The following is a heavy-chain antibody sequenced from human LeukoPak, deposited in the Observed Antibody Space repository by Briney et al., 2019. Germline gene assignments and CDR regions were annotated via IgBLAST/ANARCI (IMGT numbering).Heavy chain of an antibody. CDR1: GGSFSGYY. J-gene: IGHJ3*02. V-gene: IGHV4-34*01. D-gene: IGHD3-3*01. CDR3: ARVSRRRYDFWSGYYRRDAFDI. Sequence: SETLSLTCAVYGGSFSGYYWSWIRQPPGKGLEWIGEINHSGSTNYNPSLKSRVTISVDTSKNQFSLKLSPVTAADTAVYYCARVSRRRYDFWSGYYRRDAFDIWGQGTMVTVSS. CDR2: INHSGST.